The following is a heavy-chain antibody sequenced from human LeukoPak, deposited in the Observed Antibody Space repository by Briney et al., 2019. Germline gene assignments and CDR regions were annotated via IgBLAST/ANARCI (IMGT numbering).Heavy chain of an antibody. J-gene: IGHJ4*02. CDR1: GYTLTELS. CDR2: FDPEDGET. Sequence: ASVTVSCTVSGYTLTELSMHWVRQAPGKGLEWIGGFDPEDGETIYAQKFQGRVTMTEDTSTDTAYMELSSLRSEDTAVYYCAKGGKWDVTPFDYWGQGTLVTVSS. CDR3: AKGGKWDVTPFDY. D-gene: IGHD1-26*01. V-gene: IGHV1-24*01.